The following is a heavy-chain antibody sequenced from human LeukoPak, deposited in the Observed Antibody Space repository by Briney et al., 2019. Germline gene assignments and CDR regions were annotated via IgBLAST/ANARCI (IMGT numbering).Heavy chain of an antibody. Sequence: ASVTVSCTASGYTFTSYGISWVRQSPGQGLEGLGWTSAYNGNTNYAQKLQGRVTMTTDTSTSTAYMELRSLRSDDTAVYYCASTRLTGYCSSTSCYAVPSAFDIWGQGTMVTVSS. V-gene: IGHV1-18*01. CDR3: ASTRLTGYCSSTSCYAVPSAFDI. CDR2: TSAYNGNT. D-gene: IGHD2-2*03. J-gene: IGHJ3*02. CDR1: GYTFTSYG.